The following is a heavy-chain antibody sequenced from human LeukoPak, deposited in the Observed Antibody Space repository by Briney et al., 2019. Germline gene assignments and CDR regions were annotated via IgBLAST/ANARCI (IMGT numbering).Heavy chain of an antibody. CDR1: GYTLTELS. CDR2: FDPEDGET. V-gene: IGHV1-24*01. D-gene: IGHD1-26*01. CDR3: ATVWELLPYHGYYFDY. J-gene: IGHJ4*02. Sequence: ASVKVSCKVSGYTLTELSMHWVRQAPGKGLEWMGGFDPEDGETIYAQKFQGRVTMTEDTSTDTAYMELSSLRSEDTAVYYCATVWELLPYHGYYFDYWGQGTLVTVSS.